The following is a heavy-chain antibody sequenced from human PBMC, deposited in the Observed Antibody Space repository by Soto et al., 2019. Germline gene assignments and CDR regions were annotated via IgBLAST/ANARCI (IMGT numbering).Heavy chain of an antibody. CDR2: ISGSGNTR. V-gene: IGHV3-23*01. Sequence: VGSLRLPCAAAGFSCGGYAINWVRQAPGKGLEWVSAISGSGNTRYYSDSVRGRFTISRDNSKNTLYLEMISLRVEDTALYFCAKASKGYTGYDLDYWGQGTPVTVSS. J-gene: IGHJ4*02. CDR3: AKASKGYTGYDLDY. CDR1: GFSCGGYA. D-gene: IGHD5-12*01.